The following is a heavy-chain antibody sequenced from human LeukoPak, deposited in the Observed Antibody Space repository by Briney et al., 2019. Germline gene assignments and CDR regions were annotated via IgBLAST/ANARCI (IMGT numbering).Heavy chain of an antibody. V-gene: IGHV3-23*01. J-gene: IGHJ4*02. D-gene: IGHD2-2*01. CDR1: GFTFSSYG. CDR3: AKSHCGSFSCSRAEF. Sequence: GGSLRLSCAASGFTFSSYGMSWVRQAPGKGLESVSAMSGGGGSTFYADSVKGRFTISRDNSKNTLYLQMNSLRDEDTAVYYCAKSHCGSFSCSRAEFWGQGTLVTVSS. CDR2: MSGGGGST.